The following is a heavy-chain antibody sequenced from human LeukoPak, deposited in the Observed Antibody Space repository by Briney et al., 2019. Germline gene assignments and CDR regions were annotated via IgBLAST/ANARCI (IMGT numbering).Heavy chain of an antibody. CDR3: ATVSEY. CDR1: GFTFNNFG. CDR2: INHDGTAT. V-gene: IGHV3-74*01. Sequence: GGSLKLSCPASGFTFNNFGMHWVRKVQGKGPVWVSGINHDGTATYYADSVKGRLTISRDNAKNAVYLQMNGLRAEDTSVYFCATVSEYWGQGTLVTVSS. J-gene: IGHJ4*02.